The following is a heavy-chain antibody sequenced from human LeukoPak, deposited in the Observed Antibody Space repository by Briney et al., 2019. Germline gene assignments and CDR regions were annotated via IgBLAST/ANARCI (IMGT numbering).Heavy chain of an antibody. D-gene: IGHD6-13*01. V-gene: IGHV1-2*02. Sequence: ASVKVSCKASGYTFTGYYMHWVRQAPGQGLEWMGWINPNSGGTNYAKKVQGRVTMTRDTYISTAYMELSRLRSDDTAVYYCARSNFSWYWGYYYYMDVWGKGTTLTISS. CDR3: ARSNFSWYWGYYYYMDV. J-gene: IGHJ6*03. CDR1: GYTFTGYY. CDR2: INPNSGGT.